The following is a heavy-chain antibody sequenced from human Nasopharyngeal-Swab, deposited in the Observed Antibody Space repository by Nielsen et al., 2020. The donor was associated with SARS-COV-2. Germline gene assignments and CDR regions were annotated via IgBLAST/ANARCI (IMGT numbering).Heavy chain of an antibody. V-gene: IGHV4-34*01. J-gene: IGHJ4*02. CDR1: GGSFSGYY. D-gene: IGHD2-21*02. Sequence: SETLSLTCAVSGGSFSGYYWSWIRQPPGKGLEWIGEINHSGSTNYNPSLKSRVTISVDTSKNQFSLKLTSVTAADTAVYYCAREGVVTAIPHDSWGQGTLVTVSS. CDR3: AREGVVTAIPHDS. CDR2: INHSGST.